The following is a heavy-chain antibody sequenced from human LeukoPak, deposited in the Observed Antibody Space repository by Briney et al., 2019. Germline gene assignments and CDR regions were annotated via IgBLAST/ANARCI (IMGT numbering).Heavy chain of an antibody. V-gene: IGHV1-69*05. Sequence: SVKVSCKASGGTFSSYAISWVRQAPGQGLEWMGGIIPIFGTANYAQKFQGRATITTDESTSTAYMELSSLRSEDTAVYYCARRLNWNYSSYWFDPWGQGTLVTVSS. CDR2: IIPIFGTA. D-gene: IGHD1-7*01. CDR3: ARRLNWNYSSYWFDP. CDR1: GGTFSSYA. J-gene: IGHJ5*02.